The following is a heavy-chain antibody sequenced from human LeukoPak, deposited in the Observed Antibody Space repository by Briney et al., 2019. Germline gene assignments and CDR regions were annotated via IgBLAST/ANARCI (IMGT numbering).Heavy chain of an antibody. Sequence: GGSLRLSCAASGFTFSSHLMHWVRQAPGKGLVWVSRISSDGTYTNYADSVRGRFTISRDNAKNSLYLQMNSLRAEDTAVYYCARAGGSTVSHSDYWGQGTLVTVSS. CDR3: ARAGGSTVSHSDY. CDR2: ISSDGTYT. CDR1: GFTFSSHL. D-gene: IGHD4-17*01. V-gene: IGHV3-74*01. J-gene: IGHJ4*02.